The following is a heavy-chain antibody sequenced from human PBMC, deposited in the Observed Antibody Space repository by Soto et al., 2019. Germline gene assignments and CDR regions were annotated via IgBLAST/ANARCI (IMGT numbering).Heavy chain of an antibody. CDR3: AKKVTSGPGSQYFDY. CDR2: FRTSGDGGTT. Sequence: GSLRLSCAASGFTFSSYSMSWVRQAPGKGLEWVSGFRTSGDGGTTYYADSVKGRFTISRDNPKNMLFLQMNSLRAEDTAIYYCAKKVTSGPGSQYFDYWGQGTLVTVSS. V-gene: IGHV3-23*01. CDR1: GFTFSSYS. J-gene: IGHJ4*02. D-gene: IGHD3-10*01.